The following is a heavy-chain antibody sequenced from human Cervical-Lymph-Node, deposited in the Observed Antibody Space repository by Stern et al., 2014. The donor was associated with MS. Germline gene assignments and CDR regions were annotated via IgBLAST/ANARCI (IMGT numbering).Heavy chain of an antibody. D-gene: IGHD4-17*01. J-gene: IGHJ2*01. CDR3: ARAEIAPVTTTSWFFDL. CDR2: ICPSSITI. V-gene: IGHV3-48*02. Sequence: EVHLVESGGGLVQPGGSLRLSCAASGFTLSSYSMSWVRQAPGKGLEWLLFICPSSITIYYADSVRARFPIPTDNATKPMSMHHNSLRDEYTAVYYCARAEIAPVTTTSWFFDLWGRGTLVTVSS. CDR1: GFTLSSYS.